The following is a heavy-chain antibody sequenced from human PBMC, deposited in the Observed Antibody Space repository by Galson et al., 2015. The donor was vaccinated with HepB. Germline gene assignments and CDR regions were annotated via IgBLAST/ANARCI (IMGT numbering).Heavy chain of an antibody. V-gene: IGHV1-3*01. CDR3: ARDRRGDNVVVPAAMVY. J-gene: IGHJ4*02. D-gene: IGHD2-2*01. CDR2: INAGNGNT. CDR1: GYTFTSYA. Sequence: VKVSCKASGYTFTSYAMHWVRQAPGQRLEWMGWINAGNGNTKYSQKFQGRVTITRDTSASTAYMELSSLRSEDTAVYYCARDRRGDNVVVPAAMVYWGQGTLVTVSS.